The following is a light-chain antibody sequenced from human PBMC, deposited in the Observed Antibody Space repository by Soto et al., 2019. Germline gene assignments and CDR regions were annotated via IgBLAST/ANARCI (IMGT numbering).Light chain of an antibody. CDR1: SSDVGGYNY. V-gene: IGLV2-8*01. CDR3: NSYAGSNNWV. J-gene: IGLJ3*02. Sequence: QSVLTQPPSASGSPGQPVTISCTGTSSDVGGYNYVSWYQQHPGKAPKLIIYEVSKWPSGVPDRFSGSKSGNTASLTVSGLQAEDEADYYCNSYAGSNNWVFGGGTKLTVL. CDR2: EVS.